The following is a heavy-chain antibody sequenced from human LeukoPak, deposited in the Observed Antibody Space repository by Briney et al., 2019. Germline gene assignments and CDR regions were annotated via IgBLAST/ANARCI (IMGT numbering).Heavy chain of an antibody. CDR1: GGSISSSSYY. J-gene: IGHJ4*02. CDR2: IYYSGST. D-gene: IGHD3-22*01. CDR3: ATDSSGYYSFDY. V-gene: IGHV4-39*01. Sequence: KASETLSLTCTVSGGSISSSSYYWGWIRHPPGKGLEWIGSIYYSGSTYYNPSLKSRVTISVDTSKNQLSLKLSSVTAADTAVYYCATDSSGYYSFDYWGQGTLVTVSS.